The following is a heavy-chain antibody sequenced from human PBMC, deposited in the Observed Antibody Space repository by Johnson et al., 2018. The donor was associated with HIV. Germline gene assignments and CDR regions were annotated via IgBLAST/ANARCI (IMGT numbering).Heavy chain of an antibody. CDR1: GFTFSNAW. Sequence: VQLVESGGGLVKPGGSLRLSCAASGFTFSNAWMNWVRQAPGKGLEWVGRIKSKTDGETIDYAAPVKGRFTISRDDSKNTLYLQINSLKTEDMAVYYCTTDVPGGPYYNAFDIWGQGTMVTVSS. CDR3: TTDVPGGPYYNAFDI. CDR2: IKSKTDGETI. D-gene: IGHD1-26*01. V-gene: IGHV3-15*01. J-gene: IGHJ3*02.